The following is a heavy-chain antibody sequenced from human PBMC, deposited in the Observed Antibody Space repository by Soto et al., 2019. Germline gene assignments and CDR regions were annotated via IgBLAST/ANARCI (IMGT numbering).Heavy chain of an antibody. CDR2: ISAYNGNT. Sequence: GASVKVSCKASGYTFTSYGISWVRQAPGQGLERMGWISAYNGNTNYAQKLQGRVTMTTDTSTSTAYMELRSLRSDDTAVYYCARDAIFGVVIGGPTVDYWGQGTLVTVSS. CDR3: ARDAIFGVVIGGPTVDY. D-gene: IGHD3-3*01. J-gene: IGHJ4*02. CDR1: GYTFTSYG. V-gene: IGHV1-18*01.